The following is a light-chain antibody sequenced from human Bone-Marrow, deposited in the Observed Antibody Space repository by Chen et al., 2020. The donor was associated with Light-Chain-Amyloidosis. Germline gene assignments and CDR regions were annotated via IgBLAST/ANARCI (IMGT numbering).Light chain of an antibody. Sequence: SYVLTQPSSVSVAPGQTAPIACGGNNIGSTSVHWYQQTPGQAPLLVVYDASDRPSGIPERLSGSNSGNTATLTISRVEAVDEADYYCQVWDRSSDRPVFGGGTKLTVL. CDR2: DAS. CDR1: NIGSTS. J-gene: IGLJ3*02. V-gene: IGLV3-21*02. CDR3: QVWDRSSDRPV.